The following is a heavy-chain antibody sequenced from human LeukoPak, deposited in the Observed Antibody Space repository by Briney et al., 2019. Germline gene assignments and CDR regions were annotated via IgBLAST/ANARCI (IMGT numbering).Heavy chain of an antibody. J-gene: IGHJ4*02. V-gene: IGHV3-48*02. D-gene: IGHD1-26*01. CDR2: ISSSSSTI. CDR1: GFTFSSYS. CDR3: ARDGGLYSGSYYFDY. Sequence: GGSLRLSCAASGFTFSSYSMNWVRQAPGKGLEWDSYISSSSSTIYYADSVKDRFTISRDNAKNSLYLQMNSLRDEDTAVYYCARDGGLYSGSYYFDYWGQGTLVTVSS.